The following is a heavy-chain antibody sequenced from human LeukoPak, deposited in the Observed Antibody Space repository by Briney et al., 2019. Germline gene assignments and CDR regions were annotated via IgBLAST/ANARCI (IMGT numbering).Heavy chain of an antibody. Sequence: SQTLSLTCTVSGGSISSGGYYWSWIRQHPRKGLEWIGYIYYSGSTYYNPSLKSRVTISVDTSKNQFSLKLSSVTAADTAVYYCARALYSNLPFDYWGQGTLVTVSS. CDR2: IYYSGST. CDR3: ARALYSNLPFDY. D-gene: IGHD4-11*01. J-gene: IGHJ4*02. V-gene: IGHV4-31*03. CDR1: GGSISSGGYY.